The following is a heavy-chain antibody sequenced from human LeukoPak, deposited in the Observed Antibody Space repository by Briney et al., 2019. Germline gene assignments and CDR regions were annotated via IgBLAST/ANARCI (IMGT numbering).Heavy chain of an antibody. CDR1: GGTFSSYA. CDR2: IIPILGIA. J-gene: IGHJ6*02. Sequence: ASVKVSCKASGGTFSSYAISWVRQAPGQGLEWMGRIIPILGIANYAQKFQGGVTITADKSTSTAYMELSSLRSEDTAVYYCARGSSDSLYYYYYGMDVWGQGTTVTVSS. CDR3: ARGSSDSLYYYYYGMDV. V-gene: IGHV1-69*04. D-gene: IGHD2-21*02.